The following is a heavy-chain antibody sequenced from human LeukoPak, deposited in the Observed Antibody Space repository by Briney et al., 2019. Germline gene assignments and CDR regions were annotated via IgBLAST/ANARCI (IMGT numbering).Heavy chain of an antibody. V-gene: IGHV3-48*02. CDR1: GFTLSTYN. CDR3: ARGETARVDY. J-gene: IGHJ4*02. D-gene: IGHD3-16*01. CDR2: ISSGSSTI. Sequence: GGAPRPSLAAPGFTLSTYNKNWVPPAPGKGVEWLSYISSGSSTIYYADSVEGRFTISRDNAKNSLYLQMNSLRDEDTAVYYCARGETARVDYWGQGILVTVSS.